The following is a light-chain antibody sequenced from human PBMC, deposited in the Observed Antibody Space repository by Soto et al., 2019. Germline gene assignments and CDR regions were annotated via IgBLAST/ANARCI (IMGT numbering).Light chain of an antibody. CDR3: LQEYSYPLI. V-gene: IGKV1-6*01. J-gene: IGKJ4*01. CDR2: GAS. Sequence: QVTHFPSSLSASLGDRVTITCRPSQGIRNDLGWYQQKPGKAPKLLIYGASNLQTGVPSRFSGSGSGTDFTLTISSLQPEDVGTYYCLQEYSYPLIFGGGTKVDIK. CDR1: QGIRND.